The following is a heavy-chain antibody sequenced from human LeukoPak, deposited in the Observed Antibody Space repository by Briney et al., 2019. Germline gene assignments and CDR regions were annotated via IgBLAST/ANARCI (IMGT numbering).Heavy chain of an antibody. CDR1: GFTFDDYT. V-gene: IGHV3-43*01. J-gene: IGHJ5*02. D-gene: IGHD2-2*01. CDR3: AKGYCSSTSCPNWFDP. CDR2: ISWDGGST. Sequence: AGGSLRLSCAASGFTFDDYTMHWVRQAPGKGLEWVSLISWDGGSTYYADSVKGRFTISRDNSKNTLYLQMNSLRAEDTAVHYCAKGYCSSTSCPNWFDPWGQGTLVTVSS.